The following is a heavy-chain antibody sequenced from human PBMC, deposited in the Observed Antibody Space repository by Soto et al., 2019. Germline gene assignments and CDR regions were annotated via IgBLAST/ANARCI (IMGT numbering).Heavy chain of an antibody. J-gene: IGHJ6*02. Sequence: SVKVSCKASGGTFSSYAISWVRQAPGQGLEWMGGIIPIFGTANYAQRFQGRVTITADESTSTAYMELSSLRSEDTAVYYCASPLICTKGVCGSYYGMYVWSQGTTVTVSS. CDR3: ASPLICTKGVCGSYYGMYV. V-gene: IGHV1-69*13. CDR2: IIPIFGTA. CDR1: GGTFSSYA. D-gene: IGHD2-8*01.